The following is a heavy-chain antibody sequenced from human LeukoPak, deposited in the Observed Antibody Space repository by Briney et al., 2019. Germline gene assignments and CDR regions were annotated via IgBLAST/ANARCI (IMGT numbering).Heavy chain of an antibody. CDR3: ARGWFGSY. CDR2: INHSGST. V-gene: IGHV4-34*01. Sequence: GSLRLSCAASGFTVSSYYMSWIRQPPGKGLEWIGEINHSGSTNYNPSLKSRVTISVDTSKNQFSLKLSSVTAADTAVYYCARGWFGSYWGQGTLVTVSS. J-gene: IGHJ4*02. D-gene: IGHD3-10*01. CDR1: GFTVSSYY.